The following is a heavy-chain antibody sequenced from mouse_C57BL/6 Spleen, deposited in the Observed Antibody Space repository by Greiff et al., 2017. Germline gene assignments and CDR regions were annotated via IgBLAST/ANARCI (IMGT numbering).Heavy chain of an antibody. J-gene: IGHJ1*03. D-gene: IGHD2-1*01. CDR3: TRDLYYGTHWYFDV. Sequence: DVQLQESGEGLVKPGGSLKLSCAASGFTFSSYAMSWVRQTPEKRLEWVAYISSGGDYIYYADTVKGRFTISRDNARNTLYLQMSSLKSEDTAMYYCTRDLYYGTHWYFDVWGTGTTVTVSS. V-gene: IGHV5-9-1*02. CDR2: ISSGGDYI. CDR1: GFTFSSYA.